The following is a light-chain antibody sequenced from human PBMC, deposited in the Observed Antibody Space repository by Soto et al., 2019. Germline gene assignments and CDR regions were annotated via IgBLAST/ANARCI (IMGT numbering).Light chain of an antibody. V-gene: IGKV1-33*01. J-gene: IGKJ2*01. CDR2: DAS. Sequence: DVQMTQSPSSLSASVGDRVTITCQASQGISNYLNWYQQKPGKAPKLLIYDASNLKTGVPSRFSGSGSGTDFTFTISSLQPEDFATYYCQQYDNVPRTFGQGTKLEIK. CDR3: QQYDNVPRT. CDR1: QGISNY.